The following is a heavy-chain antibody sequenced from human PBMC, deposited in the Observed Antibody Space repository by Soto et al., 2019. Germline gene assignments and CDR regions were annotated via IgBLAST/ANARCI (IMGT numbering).Heavy chain of an antibody. CDR2: IWYDGSNK. V-gene: IGHV3-33*01. CDR3: AREPPNVEMATDY. Sequence: GGSLRLSCAASGFTFSSYGMHWVRQAPGKGLEWVAVIWYDGSNKYYADSVKGRFTISRDNSKNTLYLQMNSLRAEDTAVYYCAREPPNVEMATDYWGQGTLVTVSS. D-gene: IGHD5-12*01. CDR1: GFTFSSYG. J-gene: IGHJ4*02.